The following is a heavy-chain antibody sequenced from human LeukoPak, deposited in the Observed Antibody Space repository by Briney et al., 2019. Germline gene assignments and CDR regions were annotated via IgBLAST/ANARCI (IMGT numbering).Heavy chain of an antibody. D-gene: IGHD6-13*01. J-gene: IGHJ4*02. V-gene: IGHV4-61*05. Sequence: SETLSLTCTVSGGSISSSSYYWGWIRQPPTKGLEWIGYIHYSGSTKYNPSLKSRGTISVDTSKNQFSLKLSSVTAADTAVYYCARGVIATGGNDFDYWGQGTLVTVSS. CDR3: ARGVIATGGNDFDY. CDR2: IHYSGST. CDR1: GGSISSSSYY.